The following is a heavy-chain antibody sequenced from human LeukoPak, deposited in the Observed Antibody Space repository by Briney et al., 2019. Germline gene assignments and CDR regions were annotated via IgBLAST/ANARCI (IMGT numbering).Heavy chain of an antibody. V-gene: IGHV1-69*13. CDR3: AKGGQYSSGWYFNPRYYFDY. CDR2: IIPIFGTA. J-gene: IGHJ4*02. Sequence: ASVKVSCTAPGGTFSSYAISWVRQAPGQGLEWMGGIIPIFGTANYAQKFQGRVTITADESTSTAYMELSSLRSEDTAVYYCAKGGQYSSGWYFNPRYYFDYWGQGTLVTVSS. D-gene: IGHD6-19*01. CDR1: GGTFSSYA.